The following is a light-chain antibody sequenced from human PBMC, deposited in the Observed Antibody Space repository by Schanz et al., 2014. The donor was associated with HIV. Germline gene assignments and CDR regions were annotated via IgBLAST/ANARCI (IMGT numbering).Light chain of an antibody. CDR3: QQRSNWPPYT. CDR1: QSVSSSY. CDR2: GAS. Sequence: EIVLTQSPGTLSLSPGERATLSCRASQSVSSSYLAWYQQKPGQAPRLLIYGASFRATGIPDRFSGSGSSTDFTLTISSLEPEDFAVYYCQQRSNWPPYTFGQGTKLEIK. J-gene: IGKJ2*01. V-gene: IGKV3D-20*02.